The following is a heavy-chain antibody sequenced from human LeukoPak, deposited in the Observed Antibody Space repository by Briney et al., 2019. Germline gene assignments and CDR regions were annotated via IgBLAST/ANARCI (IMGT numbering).Heavy chain of an antibody. CDR1: GGSISSSSYY. CDR3: ARYSSGWESFDY. J-gene: IGHJ4*02. Sequence: SETLSLTCTVSGGSISSSSYYWGWIRQPPGKGLEWIGSIYYSGSTYYNPSLKSRVTISVDTSKNQFSLKLSSVTAADTAVYYCARYSSGWESFDYWGQGTLVTVSS. CDR2: IYYSGST. D-gene: IGHD6-19*01. V-gene: IGHV4-39*07.